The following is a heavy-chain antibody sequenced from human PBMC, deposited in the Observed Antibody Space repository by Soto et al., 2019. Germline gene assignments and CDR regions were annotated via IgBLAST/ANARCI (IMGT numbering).Heavy chain of an antibody. CDR2: ITGGGSST. D-gene: IGHD3-3*01. Sequence: GGSLRLSCAASGFTFSNFAMSWVRQAPGKGLEWVSSITGGGSSTYYTDSVRGRFTISRDTSKNTLYLKMTSLRVGDTAVYYCAKEKFPQVDFYFDYWGQGALVTVSS. CDR1: GFTFSNFA. CDR3: AKEKFPQVDFYFDY. V-gene: IGHV3-23*01. J-gene: IGHJ4*02.